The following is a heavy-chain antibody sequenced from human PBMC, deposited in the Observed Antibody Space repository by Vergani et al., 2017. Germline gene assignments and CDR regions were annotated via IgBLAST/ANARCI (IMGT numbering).Heavy chain of an antibody. D-gene: IGHD3-22*01. CDR2: ILGSGTA. CDR1: GASMSSVGYY. Sequence: QVQLQESGPGLVKPSQTLSLTCTVSGASMSSVGYYWTWIRQSAGKRLEWIGDILGSGTANYNPSLKSRVTISVDTSKNQFSLKLSSVTAADTAVYYCARGLYYYDSSGYGYWGQGTLVTVSS. V-gene: IGHV4-61*02. J-gene: IGHJ4*02. CDR3: ARGLYYYDSSGYGY.